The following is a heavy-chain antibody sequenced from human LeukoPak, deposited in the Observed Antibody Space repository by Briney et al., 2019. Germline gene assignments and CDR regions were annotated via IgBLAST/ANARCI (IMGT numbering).Heavy chain of an antibody. D-gene: IGHD1-1*01. CDR2: TYSDGST. Sequence: GGSLSFCCAASGFTVSRNLMSWVRQAPGKGLEWVSFTYSDGSTSFTESVKGRFTISRDNSKNTLSLQLNSLRVEDTAVYYCARDGGSSTKEPTGGYYYYGMDVWGQGTTVTVSS. V-gene: IGHV3-53*01. J-gene: IGHJ6*02. CDR1: GFTVSRNL. CDR3: ARDGGSSTKEPTGGYYYYGMDV.